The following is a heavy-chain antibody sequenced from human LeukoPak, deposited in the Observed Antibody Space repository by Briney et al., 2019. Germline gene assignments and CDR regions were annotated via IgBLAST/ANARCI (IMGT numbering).Heavy chain of an antibody. Sequence: QPGRSLRLSCAASGFTFSSPGMHWVRQAPGKGLEWVAVISYDGSNKYYADSVKGRFTFSRDNSKNTLYPQMNSLRAEDTAVYYCAKEYCSNSVCHSLDYWGQGTLVTVSS. J-gene: IGHJ4*02. V-gene: IGHV3-30*18. CDR3: AKEYCSNSVCHSLDY. D-gene: IGHD2-8*01. CDR1: GFTFSSPG. CDR2: ISYDGSNK.